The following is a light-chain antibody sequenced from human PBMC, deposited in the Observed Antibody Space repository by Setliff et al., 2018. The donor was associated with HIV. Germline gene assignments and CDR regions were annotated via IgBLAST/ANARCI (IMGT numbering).Light chain of an antibody. CDR2: DVS. CDR3: SSYAGSNKGV. J-gene: IGLJ1*01. Sequence: QSVLTQPASVSGSPGQSITISCTGTSSDVGSYNLVSWYQKHPGKAPKLMIFDVSKRPSGVPDRFSGSKSGNTASLTVSGLQAEYEADYYCSSYAGSNKGVFGTGTKVTVL. CDR1: SSDVGSYNL. V-gene: IGLV2-14*02.